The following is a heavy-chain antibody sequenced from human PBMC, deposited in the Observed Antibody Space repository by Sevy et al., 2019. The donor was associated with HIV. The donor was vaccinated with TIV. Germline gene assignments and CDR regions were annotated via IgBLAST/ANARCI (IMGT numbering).Heavy chain of an antibody. D-gene: IGHD3-22*01. CDR2: INPNSGGT. Sequence: ASVKVSCKASGYTFTGYYMHWVRQAPGQGLEWMGWINPNSGGTNYEQKFQGRVTMTRDTSISTAYMELSRLRSDDTAVYYCARDPYYYDSSGYYAYQYFQHWGQGTLVTVSS. V-gene: IGHV1-2*02. CDR1: GYTFTGYY. J-gene: IGHJ1*01. CDR3: ARDPYYYDSSGYYAYQYFQH.